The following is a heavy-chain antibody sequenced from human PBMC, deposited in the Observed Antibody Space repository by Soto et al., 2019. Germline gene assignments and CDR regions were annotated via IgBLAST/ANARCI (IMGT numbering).Heavy chain of an antibody. CDR1: GFTFEIIA. V-gene: IGHV3-9*01. D-gene: IGHD6-13*01. CDR2: ISWNSGSI. J-gene: IGHJ6*02. Sequence: EVQLVESGGGLVQPGGSLRPSCAASGFTFEIIACHWVRQAQGRGLGGVSGISWNSGSIGYADSVKGRFTISRDNAKNSLYLQMNSLRAEDTALYYCAKDTSSRIYYYYYGMDVWGQGTTVTVSS. CDR3: AKDTSSRIYYYYYGMDV.